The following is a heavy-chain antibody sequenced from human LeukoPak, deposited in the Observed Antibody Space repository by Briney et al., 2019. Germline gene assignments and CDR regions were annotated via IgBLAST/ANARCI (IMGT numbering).Heavy chain of an antibody. V-gene: IGHV3-23*01. J-gene: IGHJ6*02. CDR3: ARDQYYYGSGIHYYGMDV. CDR1: GFAFGSEA. D-gene: IGHD3-10*01. Sequence: GGSLRLSCAVSGFAFGSEAMSWVRQSPARGLEWVASISPGGGTTYYADYVKGRFTISRDNSKNSLFVQMNSLRAEDTAVYYCARDQYYYGSGIHYYGMDVWGQGTTVTVSS. CDR2: ISPGGGTT.